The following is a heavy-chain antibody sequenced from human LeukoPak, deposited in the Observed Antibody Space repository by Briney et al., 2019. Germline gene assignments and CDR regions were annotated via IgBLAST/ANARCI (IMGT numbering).Heavy chain of an antibody. CDR2: IYHSGST. Sequence: PSETLSLTCTVSGGSISSGGYYWSWIRQPPGKGLEWIGYIYHSGSTYYNPSLKSRVTISVDRSKNQFSLKLSSVTAADTAVYYCARVVEWLLAFDYWGQGTLVTVSS. D-gene: IGHD3-3*01. J-gene: IGHJ4*02. CDR1: GGSISSGGYY. V-gene: IGHV4-30-2*01. CDR3: ARVVEWLLAFDY.